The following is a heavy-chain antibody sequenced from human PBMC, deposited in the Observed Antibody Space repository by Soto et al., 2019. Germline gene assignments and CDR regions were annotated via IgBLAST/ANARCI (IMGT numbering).Heavy chain of an antibody. V-gene: IGHV4-61*01. D-gene: IGHD3-22*01. CDR2: IYYSGST. J-gene: IGHJ4*02. Sequence: WETVSLTCTVSGGSVSSGSYYWSWIRQPPGKGLEWIGYIYYSGSTNYNPSLKSRVTISVDTSKNQFSLKLSSVTAADTAVYYCASYDSSGYYSGYYFDYWGQGTLVTVSS. CDR1: GGSVSSGSYY. CDR3: ASYDSSGYYSGYYFDY.